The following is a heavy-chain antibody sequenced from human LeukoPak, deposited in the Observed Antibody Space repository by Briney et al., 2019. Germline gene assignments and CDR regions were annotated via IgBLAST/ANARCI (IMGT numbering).Heavy chain of an antibody. CDR3: ARSQSGVFDV. CDR1: GFTFSNYW. V-gene: IGHV3-74*01. CDR2: LNGDGTNI. D-gene: IGHD2-8*01. Sequence: GGSLRLSCVASGFTFSNYWMQWVRQVPGKGLVWVSRLNGDGTNIIYADSVKGRFTISRDNAENTLYLQMNSLRAEDTALYYCARSQSGVFDVWGQGTMVTVSS. J-gene: IGHJ3*01.